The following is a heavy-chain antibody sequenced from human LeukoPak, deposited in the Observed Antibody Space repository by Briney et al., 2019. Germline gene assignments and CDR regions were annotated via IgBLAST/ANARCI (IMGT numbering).Heavy chain of an antibody. CDR2: ISTSSNSI. CDR3: ASWYGGY. V-gene: IGHV3-21*01. D-gene: IGHD6-13*01. J-gene: IGHJ4*02. CDR1: GFTFSSYA. Sequence: PGGSLRLSCAASGFTFSSYAMSRVRQVPGKGLEWVSSISTSSNSIYYADSVKGRFTISRDNAKNSLFLQMNSLRAEDTAVYYCASWYGGYWGPGTLVTVSS.